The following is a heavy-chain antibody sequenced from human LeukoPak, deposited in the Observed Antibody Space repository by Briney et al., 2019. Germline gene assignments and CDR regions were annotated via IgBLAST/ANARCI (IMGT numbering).Heavy chain of an antibody. CDR2: ISAYNGNT. Sequence: VASVKVSCKASGYTFTSYGISWVRQAPGQGLEWMGWISAYNGNTNYAQKLQGRVTMTTDTSTSTAYMELRSLRSDDTAVYYCARAVDWVRGVIIPFDYWGQGTLVTVSS. V-gene: IGHV1-18*01. J-gene: IGHJ4*02. CDR1: GYTFTSYG. D-gene: IGHD3-10*01. CDR3: ARAVDWVRGVIIPFDY.